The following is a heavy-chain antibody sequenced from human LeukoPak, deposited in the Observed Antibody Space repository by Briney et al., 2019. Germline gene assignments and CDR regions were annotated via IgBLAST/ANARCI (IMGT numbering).Heavy chain of an antibody. V-gene: IGHV4-4*07. CDR3: AREWHHVFDY. CDR2: IYTRGSA. Sequence: KPSETLSLTCTVSGGSISSYYWSWIRQPAGKGLEWIGHIYTRGSANYNPSLKSRVTMSVDTSKNQFSLRLSSVTAADTAIYYCAREWHHVFDYWGQGILVTVSS. CDR1: GGSISSYY. D-gene: IGHD5-12*01. J-gene: IGHJ4*02.